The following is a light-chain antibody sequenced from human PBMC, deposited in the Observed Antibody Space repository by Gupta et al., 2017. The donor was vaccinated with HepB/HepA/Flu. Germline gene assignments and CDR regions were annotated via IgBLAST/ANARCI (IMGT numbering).Light chain of an antibody. CDR3: SSFTSTTTLVV. CDR1: SRDIGGYNS. V-gene: IGLV2-14*03. CDR2: DVS. Sequence: QSALTQPASVSGSPGQSITISCSRTSRDIGGYNSVSWYQQYPGKAPKLLIYDVSNRPSGVSYRFSASKSGNTASLTIAGLQPEDEADYYCSSFTSTTTLVVFGGGTKLTVL. J-gene: IGLJ2*01.